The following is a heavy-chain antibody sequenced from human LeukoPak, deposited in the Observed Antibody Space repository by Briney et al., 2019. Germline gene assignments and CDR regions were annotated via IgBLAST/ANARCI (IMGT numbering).Heavy chain of an antibody. D-gene: IGHD3-16*01. Sequence: GGSLRLSCAASGFIFSEHSMGWVRLAPGKGLEWVSSTSSSSRLIYYADSVKGRFTISRDNAKNSLFLQMHSLRADDTAVYYCVTGDDPDYAWENHRLDAFDIWGQGTMVTVSS. CDR2: TSSSSRLI. CDR3: VTGDDPDYAWENHRLDAFDI. CDR1: GFIFSEHS. J-gene: IGHJ3*02. V-gene: IGHV3-21*01.